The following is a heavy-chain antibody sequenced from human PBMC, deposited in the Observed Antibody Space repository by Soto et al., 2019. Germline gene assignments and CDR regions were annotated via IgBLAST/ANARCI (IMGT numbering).Heavy chain of an antibody. V-gene: IGHV4-4*02. CDR2: IYHSGST. Sequence: SETLSLTCAVSGGSISSSNWWSWVRQPPGKGLEWIGEIYHSGSTNYNPSLKSRVTISVDKSKNQFSLKLSSVTAADTAVYYCARVGESKYRNLYYYYYYGMDVWGQGTTVTVSS. J-gene: IGHJ6*02. D-gene: IGHD1-26*01. CDR1: GGSISSSNW. CDR3: ARVGESKYRNLYYYYYYGMDV.